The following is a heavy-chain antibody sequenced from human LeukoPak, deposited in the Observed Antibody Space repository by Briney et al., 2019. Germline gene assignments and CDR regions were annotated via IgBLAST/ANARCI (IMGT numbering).Heavy chain of an antibody. CDR2: IRYDGSNK. J-gene: IGHJ6*03. CDR1: GFTFSSYG. D-gene: IGHD4-17*01. CDR3: AKDDDGDYVYYYYYMDV. V-gene: IGHV3-30*02. Sequence: SGGSLRLSCAASGFTFSSYGMHWVRQAPGKGLEWVAFIRYDGSNKYYADSVKGRFTISRDNSKNTLYLQMNSLRAEDTAVYYCAKDDDGDYVYYYYYMDVWGKGTTVTVSS.